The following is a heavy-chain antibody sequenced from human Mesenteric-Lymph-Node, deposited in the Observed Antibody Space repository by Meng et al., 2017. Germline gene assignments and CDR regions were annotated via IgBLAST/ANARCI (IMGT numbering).Heavy chain of an antibody. D-gene: IGHD1-26*01. V-gene: IGHV4-61*01. CDR2: FHHSGTT. CDR1: GDSFISGNYY. CDR3: TRATVWYSGGY. Sequence: SETLSLTCTVSGDSFISGNYYWSWIRQPPGKGLEWIGNFHHSGTTNYNPSLKSRVTISVDTSKNQFSLKLNSVNVADTAVYYCTRATVWYSGGYWGQGTLVTVSS. J-gene: IGHJ4*02.